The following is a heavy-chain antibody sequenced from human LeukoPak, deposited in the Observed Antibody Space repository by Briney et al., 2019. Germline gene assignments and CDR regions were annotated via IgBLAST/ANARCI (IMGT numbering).Heavy chain of an antibody. Sequence: SVKVSCKASGGTFSSYAISWVRQAPGQGLEWMGGIILIFGTANYAQKFQGRVTITADESTSTAYMELSSLRSEDTAVYYCARDPAPHSYFDYWGQGTLVTVSS. V-gene: IGHV1-69*01. CDR3: ARDPAPHSYFDY. CDR2: IILIFGTA. CDR1: GGTFSSYA. J-gene: IGHJ4*02.